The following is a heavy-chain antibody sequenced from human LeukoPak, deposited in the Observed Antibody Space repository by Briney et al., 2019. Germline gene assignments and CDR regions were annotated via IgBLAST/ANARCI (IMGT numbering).Heavy chain of an antibody. V-gene: IGHV3-23*01. Sequence: GGSLRLSCAASGFTFSSYGMSWVRRAPGKGLGWVSAISGSGGSTYYADSVKGRFTISRDNSKNTLYLQMNSLRAEDTDVYYCAKDTSTFYSSSWYSSGVDYWGQGTLVTVSS. CDR1: GFTFSSYG. J-gene: IGHJ4*02. CDR2: ISGSGGST. D-gene: IGHD6-13*01. CDR3: AKDTSTFYSSSWYSSGVDY.